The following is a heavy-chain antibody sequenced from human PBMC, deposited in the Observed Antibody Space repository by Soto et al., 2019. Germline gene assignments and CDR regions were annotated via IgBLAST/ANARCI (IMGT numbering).Heavy chain of an antibody. V-gene: IGHV3-9*01. J-gene: IGHJ4*02. CDR2: ISWNSNII. CDR3: AKGGPDAFCSGGRCYFDY. Sequence: EVHLVESGGGLVQPGRSLRLSCAASGFTFDDYAMHWVRRVPGKGLEWVSSISWNSNIIGYADSVEGRFTISRDNVKNSLYLQMNSLRPEDTAFYYCAKGGPDAFCSGGRCYFDYWGQGILVTVSS. CDR1: GFTFDDYA. D-gene: IGHD2-15*01.